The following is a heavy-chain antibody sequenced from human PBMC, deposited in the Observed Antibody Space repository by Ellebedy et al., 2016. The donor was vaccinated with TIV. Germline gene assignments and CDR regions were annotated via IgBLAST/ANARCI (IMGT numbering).Heavy chain of an antibody. CDR3: AKVKYNGYDYFGF. CDR1: GFTFHDYG. Sequence: GESLKISCAASGFTFHDYGMHWVRQAPGKGLEWVSVVSADGGGTYYADSVKGRFTVSRDNSKNSLYLQMNSLTKEDTAVYYCAKVKYNGYDYFGFWGQGTLVTVSS. V-gene: IGHV3-43*02. CDR2: VSADGGGT. J-gene: IGHJ4*02. D-gene: IGHD5-12*01.